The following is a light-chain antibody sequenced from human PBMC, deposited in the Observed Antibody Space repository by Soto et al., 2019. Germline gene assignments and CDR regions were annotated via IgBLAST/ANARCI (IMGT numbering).Light chain of an antibody. J-gene: IGKJ4*01. CDR3: QQLRMYPST. CDR2: GAS. CDR1: QDSAIY. V-gene: IGKV1-9*01. Sequence: IQLTQSPSSLSASVGDRVTITCRASQDSAIYLAWYQQKPGAAPKLLIYGASTLYGGIPTRFSGSGSGTDIALTITSLQAEDLATYHCQQLRMYPSTFGGGTKVEIK.